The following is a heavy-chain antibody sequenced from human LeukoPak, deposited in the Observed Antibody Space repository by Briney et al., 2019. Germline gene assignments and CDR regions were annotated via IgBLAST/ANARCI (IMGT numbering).Heavy chain of an antibody. CDR3: AREGIDLYYDSSAHYFDN. D-gene: IGHD3-22*01. V-gene: IGHV3-20*04. CDR2: INWNGGSR. CDR1: GFSFDDYG. J-gene: IGHJ4*02. Sequence: GGSLRLSCAASGFSFDDYGMSWVRHAPGKGLEWVSRINWNGGSRGYAESVKGRFTISRDNAKKSLYLQMNSLRAEDTALYYCAREGIDLYYDSSAHYFDNWGQGTLVTVSS.